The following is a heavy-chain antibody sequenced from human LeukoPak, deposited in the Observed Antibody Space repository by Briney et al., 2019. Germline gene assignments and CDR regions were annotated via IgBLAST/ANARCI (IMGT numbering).Heavy chain of an antibody. CDR3: ARDRYCSSTSCYANDAFDI. CDR1: GYTFTRYG. D-gene: IGHD2-2*01. Sequence: GASVKVSCKASGYTFTRYGISWVRQAPGQGLEWMGWISAYNGNTNYAQKLQGRVTMTTDTSTNTAYMELRSLRSDDTAVYYCARDRYCSSTSCYANDAFDIWGQGTMVTVSS. J-gene: IGHJ3*02. V-gene: IGHV1-18*01. CDR2: ISAYNGNT.